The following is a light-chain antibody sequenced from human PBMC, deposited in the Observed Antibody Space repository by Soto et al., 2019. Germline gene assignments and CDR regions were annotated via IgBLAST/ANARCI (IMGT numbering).Light chain of an antibody. V-gene: IGLV2-11*01. CDR2: DVS. Sequence: QSALTQPRSVSGSPGQSVTLSCTGTSSDVGGYKYVSWYQQHLGKAPKVMIYDVSKRPSGVPDRFSGSKSGNTASLTISGLQAEDEADYYCCSHAGTSTVVFGGGTKLTVL. J-gene: IGLJ2*01. CDR1: SSDVGGYKY. CDR3: CSHAGTSTVV.